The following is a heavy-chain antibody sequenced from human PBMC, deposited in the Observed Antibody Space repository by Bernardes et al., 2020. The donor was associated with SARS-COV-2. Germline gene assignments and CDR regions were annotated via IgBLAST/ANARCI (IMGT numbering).Heavy chain of an antibody. CDR1: GGSISSYY. CDR3: ARQDIGAIFGVVITPAGMDV. CDR2: IYYSGST. D-gene: IGHD3-3*01. J-gene: IGHJ6*02. Sequence: SETLSLTCTVSGGSISSYYWSWIRQPPGKGLEWIGYIYYSGSTNYNPSLKSRVTISVDTSKNQFSLKLSSVTAADTAVYYCARQDIGAIFGVVITPAGMDVWG. V-gene: IGHV4-59*08.